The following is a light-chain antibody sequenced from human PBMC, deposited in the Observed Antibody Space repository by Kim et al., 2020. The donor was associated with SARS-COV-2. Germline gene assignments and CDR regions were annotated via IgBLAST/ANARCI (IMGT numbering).Light chain of an antibody. V-gene: IGLV3-21*04. Sequence: SYELTQPPSVSVAPGKTARITCGKTNIGSKSVHWYQQKPGQAPVLVIYYDSDRPSGIPERFSGSNSGNTATLTISRVEAGDEADYYCQVWDSSSDHPGYVFGTGTKVTVL. J-gene: IGLJ1*01. CDR1: NIGSKS. CDR2: YDS. CDR3: QVWDSSSDHPGYV.